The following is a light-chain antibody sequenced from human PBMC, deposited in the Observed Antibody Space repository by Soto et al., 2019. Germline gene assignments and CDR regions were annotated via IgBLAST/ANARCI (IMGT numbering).Light chain of an antibody. V-gene: IGKV3-11*01. CDR1: QSVSSY. CDR2: DAS. Sequence: VVTQSPGTLSLSPGERATLSCRASQSVSSYLAWYQQKPGQAPRLLIYDASTRATGISARFSGSGSGTDFTLTISSLEPEDFAVYYCQQRSNWPVTFGQGTKVDIK. CDR3: QQRSNWPVT. J-gene: IGKJ1*01.